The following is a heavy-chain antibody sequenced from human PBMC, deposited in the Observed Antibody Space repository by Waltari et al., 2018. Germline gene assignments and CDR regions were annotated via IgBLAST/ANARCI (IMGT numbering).Heavy chain of an antibody. V-gene: IGHV4-34*01. CDR2: INHRVST. D-gene: IGHD3-16*01. Sequence: QVQLQQWGAGLLKPSETLSLTCAVYGGSFSGYYWSWIRQPPGKGLEWIGEINHRVSTKDNPSLKRRVTISVDTSKNQFSRKLSSVTAADTAVYYCARGNAGGSNWFDPWGQGTLVTVSS. CDR3: ARGNAGGSNWFDP. J-gene: IGHJ5*02. CDR1: GGSFSGYY.